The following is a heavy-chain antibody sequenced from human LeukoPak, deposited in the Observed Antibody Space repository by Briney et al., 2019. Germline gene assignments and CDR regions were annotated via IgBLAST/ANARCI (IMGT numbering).Heavy chain of an antibody. J-gene: IGHJ6*02. CDR2: IYHSGST. V-gene: IGHV4-59*01. Sequence: SETLSLTCTVSGGSISSYYWSWIRQPPGKGLEWIGYIYHSGSTNYNPSLKSRVTISVDTSKNQFSLKLSSVTAADTAVYYCARDSRDLGNYGMDVWGQGTTVTVSS. CDR1: GGSISSYY. D-gene: IGHD1-26*01. CDR3: ARDSRDLGNYGMDV.